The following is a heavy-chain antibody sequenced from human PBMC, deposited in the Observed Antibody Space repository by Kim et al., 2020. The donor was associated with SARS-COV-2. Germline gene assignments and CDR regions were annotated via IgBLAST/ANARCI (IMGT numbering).Heavy chain of an antibody. CDR1: GFTFSGSA. Sequence: GGSLRLSCAASGFTFSGSAMHWVRQASGKGLEWVGRIRSKANSYATAYAASVKGRFTISRDDSKNTAYLQMNSLKTEDTAVYYCTRREGAAYYYYGMDVWGQGTTVTVSS. CDR3: TRREGAAYYYYGMDV. D-gene: IGHD1-26*01. J-gene: IGHJ6*02. V-gene: IGHV3-73*01. CDR2: IRSKANSYAT.